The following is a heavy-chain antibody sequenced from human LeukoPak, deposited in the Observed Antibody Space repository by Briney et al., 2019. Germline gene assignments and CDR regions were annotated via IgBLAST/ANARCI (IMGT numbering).Heavy chain of an antibody. V-gene: IGHV3-53*01. CDR2: IYSGGST. CDR3: ARDPGTAMDY. CDR1: GFTFSSNY. J-gene: IGHJ4*02. D-gene: IGHD5-18*01. Sequence: GGSLRLSCAASGFTFSSNYMSWVRQAPGKGLEGVSVIYSGGSTYYSDSVKGRFTISRDNSKNTLYLQMNSLRAEDTAVCYCARDPGTAMDYWGQGTLVTVSS.